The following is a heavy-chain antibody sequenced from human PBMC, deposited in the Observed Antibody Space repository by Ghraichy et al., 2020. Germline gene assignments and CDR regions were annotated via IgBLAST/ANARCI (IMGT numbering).Heavy chain of an antibody. CDR3: ARAYCGGDCYSLYYYYGMDV. V-gene: IGHV4-59*12. CDR2: INYSGST. J-gene: IGHJ6*02. D-gene: IGHD2-21*02. Sequence: SETLSLTCTVSGGSINSYYWSWIRQPPGKGLEWIGYINYSGSTNYNPSLKSRVTISVDTSKNQFSLKLSSVTAADTAVYYCARAYCGGDCYSLYYYYGMDVWGQGTTVTVSS. CDR1: GGSINSYY.